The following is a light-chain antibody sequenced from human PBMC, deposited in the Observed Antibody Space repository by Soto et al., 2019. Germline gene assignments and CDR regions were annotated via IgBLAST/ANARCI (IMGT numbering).Light chain of an antibody. CDR1: SSDVGTYGY. CDR2: GVN. CDR3: SSYTDSSNYV. V-gene: IGLV2-8*01. J-gene: IGLJ1*01. Sequence: QSALTQPPSASGSLGQSVTVSCTGSSSDVGTYGYVSWYQHRPGTAPKLLIYGVNKRPSGVPDRFSGSRSGNTASLTISGLQAEDEADYYCSSYTDSSNYVFGTGTKVTVL.